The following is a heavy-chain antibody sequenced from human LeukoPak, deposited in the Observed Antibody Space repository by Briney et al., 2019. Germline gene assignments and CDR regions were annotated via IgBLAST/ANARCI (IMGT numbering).Heavy chain of an antibody. CDR1: GFTFSSYA. J-gene: IGHJ3*02. CDR3: ARTPYDFWSGYPNESDAFDI. CDR2: ISYDGSNK. V-gene: IGHV3-30-3*01. Sequence: GGSLRLSCAASGFTFSSYAMHWVRQAPGKGLEWVAVISYDGSNKYYADSVKGRFTISRDNSKNTLYLQMNSLRAEDTAVYYCARTPYDFWSGYPNESDAFDIWGQGTMVTVSS. D-gene: IGHD3-3*01.